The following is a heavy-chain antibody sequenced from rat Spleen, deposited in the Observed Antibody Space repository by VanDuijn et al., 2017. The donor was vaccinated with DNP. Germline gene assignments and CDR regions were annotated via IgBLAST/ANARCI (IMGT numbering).Heavy chain of an antibody. CDR1: GFTFSNFG. CDR3: AGRPPPTRGPFDY. D-gene: IGHD1-4*01. V-gene: IGHV5S13*01. J-gene: IGHJ2*01. Sequence: EVQLVESGGGLVQPGRSLKLSCAASGFTFSNFGMGWVRQAPTKGLEWVASISNTGDNTYYSDSVKGRFSLSRDNAKSTLYLQVNSLRSEDTATYYCAGRPPPTRGPFDYWCQGVMVTVSS. CDR2: ISNTGDNT.